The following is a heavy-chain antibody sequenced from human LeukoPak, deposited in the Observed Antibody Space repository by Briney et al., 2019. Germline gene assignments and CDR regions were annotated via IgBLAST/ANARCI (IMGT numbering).Heavy chain of an antibody. J-gene: IGHJ4*02. CDR3: AKGLEWLSEIDY. CDR2: ISGSGGST. V-gene: IGHV3-23*01. CDR1: GFTFSSYA. Sequence: GGSLRLSCAASGFTFSSYAMRWVRQAPGKGLEWVSAISGSGGSTYYADSVKGRFTISRDNSKNTLYLQMNSLRAEDTAVYYCAKGLEWLSEIDYWGQGTLVTVSS. D-gene: IGHD3-3*01.